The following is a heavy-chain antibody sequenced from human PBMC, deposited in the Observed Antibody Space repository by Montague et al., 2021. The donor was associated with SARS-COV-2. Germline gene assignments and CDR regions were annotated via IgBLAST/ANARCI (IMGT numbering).Heavy chain of an antibody. J-gene: IGHJ6*02. CDR1: GFTFSSYA. D-gene: IGHD1-1*01. CDR2: ISSSSSYT. Sequence: SLRLSCAASGFTFSSYAMSWIRQAPGKGLEWVSYISSSSSYTNYADSVKGRFTISRDNAKNSLYLQMNSLRAEDTAVYYCARGGTTDGYGMDVWGQGTTVTVSS. V-gene: IGHV3-11*05. CDR3: ARGGTTDGYGMDV.